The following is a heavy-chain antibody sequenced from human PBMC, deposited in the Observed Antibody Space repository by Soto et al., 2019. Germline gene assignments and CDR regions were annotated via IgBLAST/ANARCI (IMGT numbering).Heavy chain of an antibody. CDR2: IYSGGST. J-gene: IGHJ6*02. CDR1: GFTVSSNY. CDR3: ARDKVSSSWYGVDYYYYYGMDV. D-gene: IGHD6-13*01. V-gene: IGHV3-53*01. Sequence: EVQLVESGGGLIQPGGSLRLSCAASGFTVSSNYMSWVRQAPGKGLEWGSVIYSGGSTYYADSVKGRFTISRDNSKNTLYLQMNSLRAEDTAVYYCARDKVSSSWYGVDYYYYYGMDVWGQGTTVTVSS.